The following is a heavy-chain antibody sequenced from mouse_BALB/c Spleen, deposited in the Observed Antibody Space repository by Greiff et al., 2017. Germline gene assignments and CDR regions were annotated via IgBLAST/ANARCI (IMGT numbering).Heavy chain of an antibody. CDR3: AMGGKQGSWFAY. V-gene: IGHV1-9*01. Sequence: QVQLQQSGAELMKPGASVKISCKATGYTFSSYWIEWVKQRPGHGLEWIGEILPGSGSTNYNEKFKGKATFTADTSSNTAYMQLSSLTSEDSAVYYCAMGGKQGSWFAYWGQGTLVTVSA. CDR2: ILPGSGST. CDR1: GYTFSSYW. D-gene: IGHD3-3*01. J-gene: IGHJ3*01.